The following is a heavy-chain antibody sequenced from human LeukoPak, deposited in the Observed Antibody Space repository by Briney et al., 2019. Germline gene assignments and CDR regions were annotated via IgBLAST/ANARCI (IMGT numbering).Heavy chain of an antibody. CDR3: ARHNHRLLRFGEFAGDAFDI. CDR2: IYPGDSDT. Sequence: GESLKISCKGSGYSFTSYWIGWVRQMPGKGLEWMGIIYPGDSDTRYSPSFQGQVTISADKSISTAYLQWSSLKASDTAMYYCARHNHRLLRFGEFAGDAFDIWGQGTMVTVSS. CDR1: GYSFTSYW. V-gene: IGHV5-51*01. J-gene: IGHJ3*02. D-gene: IGHD3-10*01.